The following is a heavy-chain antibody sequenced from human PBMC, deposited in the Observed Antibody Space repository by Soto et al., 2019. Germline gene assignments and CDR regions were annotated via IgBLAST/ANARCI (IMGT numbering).Heavy chain of an antibody. Sequence: TGGSLRLSCAASGFTFSTYWMTWVRQAPGKGLEWVANIKQDGSEKYYVDSVKGRFTVSRDNAENSLFLQMNSLRAEDTAVYYCARTPSRYCSGGGCVGYYSHYGIDFLGQGTSVTVSS. CDR2: IKQDGSEK. CDR1: GFTFSTYW. CDR3: ARTPSRYCSGGGCVGYYSHYGIDF. V-gene: IGHV3-7*05. J-gene: IGHJ6*02. D-gene: IGHD2-15*01.